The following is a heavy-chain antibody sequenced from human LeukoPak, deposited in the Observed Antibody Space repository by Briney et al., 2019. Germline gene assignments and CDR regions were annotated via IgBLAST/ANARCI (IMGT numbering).Heavy chain of an antibody. Sequence: ASVKVSCKASGYTFTIYGITWVRQAPGQGREWMGWISAYNGNTNYAQKLQGRVTMTTDTSTSTAYMELRSLRSDDTAVYYCARRTRGYPDYWGQGTLVTVSS. CDR1: GYTFTIYG. CDR3: ARRTRGYPDY. D-gene: IGHD5-12*01. CDR2: ISAYNGNT. J-gene: IGHJ4*02. V-gene: IGHV1-18*01.